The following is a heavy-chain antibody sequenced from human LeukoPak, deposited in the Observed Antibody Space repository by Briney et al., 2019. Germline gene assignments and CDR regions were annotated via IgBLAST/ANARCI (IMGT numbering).Heavy chain of an antibody. D-gene: IGHD1-1*01. V-gene: IGHV1-8*01. CDR2: MNPNSGNT. CDR1: GYTFTSYD. CDR3: ARVAEGEHYFDY. J-gene: IGHJ4*02. Sequence: ASVKVSCKASGYTFTSYDINWVRQAPGQGLEWMGWMNPNSGNTGYAQKFQGRVTMTRNTSISTAYMELSSLRSEDTAVYYCARVAEGEHYFDYWGQGTLVTVSS.